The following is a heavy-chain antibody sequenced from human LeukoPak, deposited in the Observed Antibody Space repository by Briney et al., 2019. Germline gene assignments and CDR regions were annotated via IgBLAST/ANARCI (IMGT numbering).Heavy chain of an antibody. CDR1: GFTFDTYT. Sequence: QTGGSLRLSCAASGFTFDTYTMNWVRQAPGKGLEWVSSISYSSSTIYYADSVKGRFTISRDNAKNSLYLQMNSLRAEDTAVYYCARGGSITYYDYVWGSYRHVGYFDYWGQGTLVTVSS. D-gene: IGHD3-16*02. V-gene: IGHV3-48*04. CDR2: ISYSSSTI. CDR3: ARGGSITYYDYVWGSYRHVGYFDY. J-gene: IGHJ4*02.